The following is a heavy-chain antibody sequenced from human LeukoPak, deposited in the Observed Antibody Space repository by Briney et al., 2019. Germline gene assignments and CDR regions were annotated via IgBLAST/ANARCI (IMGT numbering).Heavy chain of an antibody. CDR1: GYSFTSYW. J-gene: IGHJ5*02. D-gene: IGHD1-20*01. CDR2: IYPGDSDT. V-gene: IGHV5-51*01. Sequence: GESLKISCKGSGYSFTSYWIGWVRQMPGKGLEWMGIIYPGDSDTRYSPSFQGQVTISADKSISTAYLQWSSLKASDTAMYYCARHPRGRGITGTTGLRWFDPWGQGTLVTVSS. CDR3: ARHPRGRGITGTTGLRWFDP.